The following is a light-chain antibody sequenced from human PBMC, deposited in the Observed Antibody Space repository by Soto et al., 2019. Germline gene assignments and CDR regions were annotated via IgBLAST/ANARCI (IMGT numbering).Light chain of an antibody. CDR1: SSNIGGHT. Sequence: QSVLTQPPSASGTPGQRVTISCSGSSSNIGGHTVNWYQQLPGTAPKLLIYGNDQRPSGVPDRFSGSKSGTSASLAISGLQSEDEADYYCSSYTSSSTFFGTGTKLTVL. V-gene: IGLV1-44*01. CDR3: SSYTSSSTF. CDR2: GND. J-gene: IGLJ1*01.